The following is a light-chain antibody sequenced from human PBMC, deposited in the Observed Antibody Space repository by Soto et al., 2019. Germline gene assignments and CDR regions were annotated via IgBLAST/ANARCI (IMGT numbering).Light chain of an antibody. V-gene: IGLV2-14*01. CDR3: SSYTSSSTVV. J-gene: IGLJ1*01. CDR2: EVR. CDR1: STDVGDYNF. Sequence: QSALTQPAPVSGSPGQSITISCTGTSTDVGDYNFVFWYQQHAGKAPKLVISEVRNRPSGVSDRFSGSKSGNRASLTISGLQAEDEADYYCSSYTSSSTVVFGTGTKVTVL.